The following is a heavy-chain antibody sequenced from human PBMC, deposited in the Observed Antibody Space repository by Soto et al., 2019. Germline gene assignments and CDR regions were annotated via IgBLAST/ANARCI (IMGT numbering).Heavy chain of an antibody. V-gene: IGHV3-23*01. CDR3: VREGRGSFDF. D-gene: IGHD5-12*01. J-gene: IGHJ3*01. Sequence: LRLSCAASGFIFTNYAMNWVRQAPGKGLEWVSVIGGRGNSAYYADSVQGRFTISRDNSKNTLSLQMSSLTADDTAIYYCVREGRGSFDFWGRGTMVTVSS. CDR2: IGGRGNSA. CDR1: GFIFTNYA.